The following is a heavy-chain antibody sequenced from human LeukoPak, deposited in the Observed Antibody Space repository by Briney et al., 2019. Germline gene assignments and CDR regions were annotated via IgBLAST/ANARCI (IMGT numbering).Heavy chain of an antibody. CDR2: IFYTGRA. CDR3: ARGNGWYEP. D-gene: IGHD2-8*01. J-gene: IGHJ5*02. V-gene: IGHV4-59*11. CDR1: GASMTGHY. Sequence: SETLSFTCSVSGASMTGHYWSWIRQPPGKGLEWIGYIFYTGRANYNPSLKSRVTMSVGTSKRQVSLNLSSVTAADTAVYHCARGNGWYEPWGQGTLVTVSS.